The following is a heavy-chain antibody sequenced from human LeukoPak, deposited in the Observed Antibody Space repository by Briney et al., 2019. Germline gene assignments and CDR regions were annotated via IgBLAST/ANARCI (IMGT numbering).Heavy chain of an antibody. Sequence: GGSQRLSCAASGFTFSSYAMHWVRQAPGKGLEWVAVISYDGSNKYFADSVKGRFTIPRDNAKNTLYLQMNSLRAEDTAVYYCAREDTLEFSSSWSEGVFYFDYWGQGTLVTVSS. D-gene: IGHD6-13*01. CDR3: AREDTLEFSSSWSEGVFYFDY. J-gene: IGHJ4*02. CDR1: GFTFSSYA. CDR2: ISYDGSNK. V-gene: IGHV3-30-3*01.